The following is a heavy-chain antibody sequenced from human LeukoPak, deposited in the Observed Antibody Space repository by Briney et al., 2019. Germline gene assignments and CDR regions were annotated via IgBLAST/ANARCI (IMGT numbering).Heavy chain of an antibody. V-gene: IGHV3-23*01. J-gene: IGHJ4*02. CDR2: ISGGGDST. D-gene: IGHD5-18*01. CDR3: ANRRGTAMLFDY. CDR1: GFTFSSYA. Sequence: GGSLRLSCAASGFTFSSYAMSWVRQAPGKGLELVSAISGGGDSTYYADSVKGRFTISRDNSKNTLYLQMNSLRVEDTAVYYCANRRGTAMLFDYWGQGTQVTVSS.